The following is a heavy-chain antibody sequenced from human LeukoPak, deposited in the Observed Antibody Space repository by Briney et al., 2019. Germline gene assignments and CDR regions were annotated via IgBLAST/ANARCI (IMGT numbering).Heavy chain of an antibody. V-gene: IGHV3-11*01. CDR2: IGTRRNDI. Sequence: GGSLRLSCAASGFSFSDFYMSWIRQAPGMGLEGISYIGTRRNDIYYADSVKGRFTISRDDAKNSLYLQMNSLRDEDTAVYFCAREARGSGRDFDYWGQGILVTVSS. CDR1: GFSFSDFY. D-gene: IGHD1-26*01. CDR3: AREARGSGRDFDY. J-gene: IGHJ4*02.